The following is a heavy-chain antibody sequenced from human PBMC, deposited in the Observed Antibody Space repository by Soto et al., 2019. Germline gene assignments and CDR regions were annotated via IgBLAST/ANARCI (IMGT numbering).Heavy chain of an antibody. D-gene: IGHD3-22*01. CDR2: TYYSGST. V-gene: IGHV4-31*03. CDR1: VVSISSGGYY. CDR3: ARERGQDYYDSSGYEGYNWFQP. Sequence: KPSETLSLTCTVSVVSISSGGYYCSWIRQHPWKGLEWIGYTYYSGSTYYNPSLKSRVTISVDTSKNQFSLKLSSVTAAETAVYYCARERGQDYYDSSGYEGYNWFQPLGQGTLVTVSS. J-gene: IGHJ5*02.